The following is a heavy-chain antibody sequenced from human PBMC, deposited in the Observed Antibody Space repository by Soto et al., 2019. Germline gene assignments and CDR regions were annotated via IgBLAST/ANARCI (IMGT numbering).Heavy chain of an antibody. CDR1: GYSISSGYY. D-gene: IGHD1-1*01. V-gene: IGHV4-38-2*01. CDR2: IYHSGST. CDR3: ARVQSSPTTAGAGGGMDV. Sequence: SETLSLTCAVSGYSISSGYYWGWIRQPPGKGLEWIGSIYHSGSTYYNPSLKSRVTILVDTSKNQFSLKLGSLTAADTAVYYCARVQSSPTTAGAGGGMDVWGQGTAVTVSS. J-gene: IGHJ6*02.